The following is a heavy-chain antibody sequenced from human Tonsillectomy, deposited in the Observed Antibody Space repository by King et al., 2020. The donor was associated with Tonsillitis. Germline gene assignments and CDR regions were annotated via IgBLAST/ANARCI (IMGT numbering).Heavy chain of an antibody. J-gene: IGHJ4*02. Sequence: VQLQESGPGLVKPSETLSLTCTVSGGSVSSGSYYWSWIRQPPGKGLEWIGYIYYSGSTNYNPSLKSRVTISVDTSKSQFSLKLSSVTAADTARYYCARADPCDSSGYYYGESFDYWGQGTLVTVSS. CDR1: GGSVSSGSYY. CDR2: IYYSGST. CDR3: ARADPCDSSGYYYGESFDY. V-gene: IGHV4-61*01. D-gene: IGHD3-22*01.